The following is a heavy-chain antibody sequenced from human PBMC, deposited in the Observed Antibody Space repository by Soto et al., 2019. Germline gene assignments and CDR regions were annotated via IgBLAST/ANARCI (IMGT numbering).Heavy chain of an antibody. V-gene: IGHV3-11*01. CDR3: ARYSSGTYSHFDY. CDR1: GFSFSDYY. D-gene: IGHD1-26*01. J-gene: IGHJ4*02. Sequence: GGSLRLSCAASGFSFSDYYMSWIRQAPGKGLEWVSYISSSDNTIYYADSVKGRFTISRDNAKNSLYLQMNSLRDEDTAMYYCARYSSGTYSHFDYWGQGTLVTVS. CDR2: ISSSDNTI.